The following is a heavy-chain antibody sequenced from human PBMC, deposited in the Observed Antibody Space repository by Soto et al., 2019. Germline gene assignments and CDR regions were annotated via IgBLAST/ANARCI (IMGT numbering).Heavy chain of an antibody. CDR1: GGTFSSSP. V-gene: IGHV1-69*01. CDR2: IIPFFGTS. Sequence: QVQLVQSGAEVKKPGSSVKVSCGASGGTFSSSPINWVRQAPGQGLEWMGGIIPFFGTSNYAQKFQGRVTITADESTSTAYMELRSLRSEDTAVYYCASVGHITHYAMAVWGQGTTVTVSS. CDR3: ASVGHITHYAMAV. J-gene: IGHJ6*02. D-gene: IGHD1-26*01.